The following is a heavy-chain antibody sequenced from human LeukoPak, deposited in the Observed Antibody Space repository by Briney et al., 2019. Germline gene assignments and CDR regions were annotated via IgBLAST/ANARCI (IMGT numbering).Heavy chain of an antibody. J-gene: IGHJ4*02. CDR1: DGSISSGGYY. CDR3: ARNNWNDLSYFDY. D-gene: IGHD1-1*01. CDR2: IYYSGST. Sequence: PSETLSLTCTVSDGSISSGGYYWSWIRQHPGKGLEWLGYIYYSGSTYYNPSLKSRVTISVDTSKNQFSLKLSSVTAADTAVYYCARNNWNDLSYFDYWGQGTLVTVSS. V-gene: IGHV4-31*03.